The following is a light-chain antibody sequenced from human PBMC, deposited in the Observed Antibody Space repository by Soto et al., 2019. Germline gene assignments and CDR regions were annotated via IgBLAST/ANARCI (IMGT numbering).Light chain of an antibody. J-gene: IGKJ1*01. CDR3: QQHSHWPPWT. CDR1: QSVNSN. V-gene: IGKV3-15*01. Sequence: EIVMTQSPVTLSVSPGERATLSCRASQSVNSNLAWYQQKPGQAPRLLIYAASTGATGIPARFSGSGSGSDFTLTISSLQSEDFAVYYCQQHSHWPPWTFGQGTKVDIK. CDR2: AAS.